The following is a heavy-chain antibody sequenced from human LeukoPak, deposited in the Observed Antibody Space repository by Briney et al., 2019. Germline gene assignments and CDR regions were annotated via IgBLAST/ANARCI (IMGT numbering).Heavy chain of an antibody. CDR2: ISYDGSNK. J-gene: IGHJ3*02. CDR1: GFTFSSYG. Sequence: GGSLRLSCAASGFTFSSYGMHWVRQAPGKGLEWVAVISYDGSNKYYADSVKGRFTISRDNSRNTLSLQMNSLRAEDTAIYYCARGRDPNAFDIWGQGTVVTVSS. D-gene: IGHD2-21*02. CDR3: ARGRDPNAFDI. V-gene: IGHV3-30*03.